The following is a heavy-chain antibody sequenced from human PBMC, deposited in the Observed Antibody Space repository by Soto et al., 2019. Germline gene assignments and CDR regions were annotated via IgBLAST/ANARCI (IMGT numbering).Heavy chain of an antibody. D-gene: IGHD6-19*01. J-gene: IGHJ6*02. CDR2: IYPGDSDT. CDR3: ARGSSGWFYYYYGMHV. V-gene: IGHV5-51*01. Sequence: RGESLKISCKGSGYSFTTYWIGWVRQMPGKGLEWMGIIYPGDSDTRYSPSFQGQVTISADKSISTAYLQWSSLKASDTAMYYCARGSSGWFYYYYGMHVWGQGTTVTVSS. CDR1: GYSFTTYW.